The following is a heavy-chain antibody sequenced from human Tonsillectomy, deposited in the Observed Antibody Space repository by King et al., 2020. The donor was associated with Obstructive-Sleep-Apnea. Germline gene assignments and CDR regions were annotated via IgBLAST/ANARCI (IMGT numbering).Heavy chain of an antibody. J-gene: IGHJ4*02. D-gene: IGHD1-26*01. Sequence: VQLVESGGGLVKPGGSLRLSCAASGFTFSQAWMSWVRQAPGKGLEWVGRIKSKTDGGTTDYAVPVKGRFTISRDDSKNTLYLQMNSLKTEDTAVYYCTTDEAIVGATHSPDYWGQGTLVTVSS. V-gene: IGHV3-15*01. CDR3: TTDEAIVGATHSPDY. CDR2: IKSKTDGGTT. CDR1: GFTFSQAW.